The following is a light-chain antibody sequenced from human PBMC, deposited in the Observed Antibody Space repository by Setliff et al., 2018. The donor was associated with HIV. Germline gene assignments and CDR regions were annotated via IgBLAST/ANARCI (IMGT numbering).Light chain of an antibody. CDR1: TSDVGGYNF. J-gene: IGLJ1*01. CDR2: DVI. CDR3: CSYAGSHTFV. V-gene: IGLV2-11*01. Sequence: QSVLTQPRSVSGSPGQSVTISCTGTTSDVGGYNFVSWYQHHPGKAPKLMIYDVIKRPSGAPDRFSGSKSGNTASLTISGLQAEDEADYYCCSYAGSHTFVFGTGTKVTVL.